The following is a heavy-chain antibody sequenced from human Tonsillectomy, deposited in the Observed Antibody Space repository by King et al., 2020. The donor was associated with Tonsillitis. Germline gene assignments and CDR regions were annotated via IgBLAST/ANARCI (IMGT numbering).Heavy chain of an antibody. CDR2: ISGSGGST. V-gene: IGHV3-23*04. D-gene: IGHD3-10*01. CDR3: AKVPAGAYYYYMDV. J-gene: IGHJ6*03. CDR1: GFTFSSYA. Sequence: QLVQSGGGLVQRGGSLGLSCAASGFTFSSYAMSWVRQAPGKGLEWVSAISGSGGSTYYADSVKGRFTISRDNSKNTLYLQMNSLRAEDTAVYYCAKVPAGAYYYYMDVWGKGTTVTVSS.